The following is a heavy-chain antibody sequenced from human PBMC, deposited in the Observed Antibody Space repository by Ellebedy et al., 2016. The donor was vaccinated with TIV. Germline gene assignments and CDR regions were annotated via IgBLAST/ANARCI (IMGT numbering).Heavy chain of an antibody. CDR3: STSRGEGGLHSLFDL. CDR2: ITSNSLYK. D-gene: IGHD3-10*01. V-gene: IGHV3-21*01. Sequence: GGSLRLSCTASGFIFSSRCLHWVRQAPGRGLEWVSSITSNSLYKTYRDSVKGRFTISSDNARSSLSLQMDSLRAEDTAVYYCSTSRGEGGLHSLFDLWGQGTLVSVST. CDR1: GFIFSSRC. J-gene: IGHJ4*02.